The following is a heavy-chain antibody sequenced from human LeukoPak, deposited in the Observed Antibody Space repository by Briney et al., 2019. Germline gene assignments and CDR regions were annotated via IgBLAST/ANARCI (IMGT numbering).Heavy chain of an antibody. CDR1: GFTFSSYS. Sequence: GGSLRLSCAASGFTFSSYSMNWVRQAPGKGLEWVSYIRSSSRTIYYADSVKGRFTISRDNAKNLLYLQMNSLRAEDTAVYYCAKVGTYYDSSGYYYNFDYWGQGTLVTVSS. CDR3: AKVGTYYDSSGYYYNFDY. J-gene: IGHJ4*02. V-gene: IGHV3-48*01. CDR2: IRSSSRTI. D-gene: IGHD3-22*01.